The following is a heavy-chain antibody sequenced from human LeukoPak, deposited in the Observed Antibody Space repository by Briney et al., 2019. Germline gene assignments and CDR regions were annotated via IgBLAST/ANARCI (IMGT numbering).Heavy chain of an antibody. CDR1: GGSINTYY. CDR3: ARGRKGKPRDFDY. CDR2: IYSSGST. J-gene: IGHJ4*02. V-gene: IGHV4-59*01. Sequence: KPSETLSLTCTVSGGSINTYYWSWIRQPPGKGLQWIAYIYSSGSTHYNPSLKSRVTISVDTSTNQFSLKLSSVTAADTAVYYCARGRKGKPRDFDYWGQGTLVTVSS. D-gene: IGHD3-10*01.